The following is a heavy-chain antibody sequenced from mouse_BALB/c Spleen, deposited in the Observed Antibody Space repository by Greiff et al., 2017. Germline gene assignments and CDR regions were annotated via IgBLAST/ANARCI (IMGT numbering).Heavy chain of an antibody. Sequence: EVKVVESGGGLVKPGGSLKLSCAASGFTFSSYTMSWVRQTPEKRLEWVATISSGGSYTYYPDSVKGRFTISRDNAKNTLYLQMSSLKSEDTAMYYCTKDSSGHPWFAYWGQGTLVTVSA. CDR1: GFTFSSYT. J-gene: IGHJ3*01. CDR2: ISSGGSYT. V-gene: IGHV5-6-4*01. D-gene: IGHD3-1*01. CDR3: TKDSSGHPWFAY.